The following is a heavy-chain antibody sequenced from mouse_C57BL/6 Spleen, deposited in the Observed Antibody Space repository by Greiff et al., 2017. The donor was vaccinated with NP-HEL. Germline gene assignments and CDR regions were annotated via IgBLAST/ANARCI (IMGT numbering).Heavy chain of an antibody. CDR2: INPNNGGT. Sequence: EVQLQQSGPELVKPGASVKIPCKASGYTFTDYNMDWVKQSHGKSLEWIGDINPNNGGTIYNQKFKGKATLTVAKSSSTAYMELRSLTSEDTAVYYCARGDGIYGYDDGYAMDYWGQGTSVTVSS. J-gene: IGHJ4*01. V-gene: IGHV1-18*01. CDR1: GYTFTDYN. D-gene: IGHD2-2*01. CDR3: ARGDGIYGYDDGYAMDY.